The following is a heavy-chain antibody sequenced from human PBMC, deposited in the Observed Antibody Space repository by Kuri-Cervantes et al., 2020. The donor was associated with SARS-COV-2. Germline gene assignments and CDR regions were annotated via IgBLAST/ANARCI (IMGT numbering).Heavy chain of an antibody. CDR3: ARANFRRRITMIVVAVTYGMDV. J-gene: IGHJ6*02. CDR1: GFTFSSYG. V-gene: IGHV3-30*03. Sequence: GESLKISCAASGFTFSSYGMHWVRQAPGKGLEWVAVISYDGSNKYYADSVKGRFTISRDNAKNSLYLQMNSLRVEDTAVYYCARANFRRRITMIVVAVTYGMDVWGQGTTVTVSS. CDR2: ISYDGSNK. D-gene: IGHD3-22*01.